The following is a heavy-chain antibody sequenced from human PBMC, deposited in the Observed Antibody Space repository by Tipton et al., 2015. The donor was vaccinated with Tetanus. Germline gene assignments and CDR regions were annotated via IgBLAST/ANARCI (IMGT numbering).Heavy chain of an antibody. Sequence: TLSLTCTVSGGSLRGGDHYWSWIRQSPGKGLEWLAYISGSGRTNSNYFLKSRITVSRDTSKNLFSLNLASVTAADTAVYYCACGSGYFDSSYHSPLDFWGRGTLVTVSS. CDR3: ACGSGYFDSSYHSPLDF. CDR2: ISGSGRT. J-gene: IGHJ4*02. CDR1: GGSLRGGDHY. D-gene: IGHD3-22*01. V-gene: IGHV4-61*03.